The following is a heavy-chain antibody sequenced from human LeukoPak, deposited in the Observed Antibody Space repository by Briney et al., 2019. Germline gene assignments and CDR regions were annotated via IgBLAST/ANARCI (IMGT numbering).Heavy chain of an antibody. V-gene: IGHV4-39*07. J-gene: IGHJ3*02. CDR1: GGSISSSSYY. CDR2: IYYSGST. CDR3: AARERIWGYDSSGYYHRGAFDI. D-gene: IGHD3-22*01. Sequence: SETLSLTCAVSGGSISSSSYYWGWIRQPPGKGLEWIGSIYYSGSTYYNPSLKSRVTISVDTSKNQFSLKLSSVTAADTAVYYCAARERIWGYDSSGYYHRGAFDIWGQGTMVTVSS.